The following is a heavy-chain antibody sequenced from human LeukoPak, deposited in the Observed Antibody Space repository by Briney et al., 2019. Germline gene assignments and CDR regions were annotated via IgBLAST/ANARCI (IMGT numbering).Heavy chain of an antibody. D-gene: IGHD3-22*01. Sequence: PGGSLRLSCAASGFTFSTYAMSWVRQAPGKGLEWVSAISDSGISTYYADSVKGRFTISRDNSKNTLYLQMNSLRAEDMAVYYCAKDQTYYYDSSGYWWGQGTLVTVSS. CDR3: AKDQTYYYDSSGYW. J-gene: IGHJ4*02. V-gene: IGHV3-23*01. CDR2: ISDSGIST. CDR1: GFTFSTYA.